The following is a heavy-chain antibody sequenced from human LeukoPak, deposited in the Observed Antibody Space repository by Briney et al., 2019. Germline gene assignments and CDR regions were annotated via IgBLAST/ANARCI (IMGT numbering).Heavy chain of an antibody. D-gene: IGHD3-16*01. J-gene: IGHJ3*02. CDR2: IYHSGST. CDR3: ARGGRITFYSDAFDT. V-gene: IGHV4-38-2*02. Sequence: SETLSLTCTVSGYSISSGYYWGWIRQPPGKGLEWIGSIYHSGSTYYNPSLKSRVTISVDTSKNQFSLKLSSVTAADTAVYYCARGGRITFYSDAFDTWGQGTMVTVSS. CDR1: GYSISSGYY.